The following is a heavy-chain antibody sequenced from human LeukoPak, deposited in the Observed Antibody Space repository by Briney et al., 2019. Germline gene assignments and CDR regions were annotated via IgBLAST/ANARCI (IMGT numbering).Heavy chain of an antibody. CDR2: IYWDDDK. D-gene: IGHD3-22*01. CDR3: AHRPLAPLPYDSSGLRYAFDI. V-gene: IGHV2-5*02. J-gene: IGHJ3*02. CDR1: GFSFSTSGVG. Sequence: SGPTLVNPTQTLTLTCTFSGFSFSTSGVGVGWIRQPPGKALEWLALIYWDDDKRYSPSLKRRLTITKDTSKNQVVLTMTNMDPVDTATYYCAHRPLAPLPYDSSGLRYAFDIWGQGTMVTVSS.